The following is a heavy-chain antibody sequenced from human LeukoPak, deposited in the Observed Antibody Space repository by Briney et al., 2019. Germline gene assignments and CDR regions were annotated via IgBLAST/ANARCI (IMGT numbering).Heavy chain of an antibody. CDR3: ARRNVLMVYAIDY. CDR2: IYYSGST. D-gene: IGHD2-8*01. V-gene: IGHV4-39*01. J-gene: IGHJ4*02. Sequence: SETLSLTCTVSGGSISSSSYYWGWIRQPPGKGLEWIGSIYYSGSTYYNPSLKSRVTISVDTPKNQFSLKLSSVTAADTAVYYCARRNVLMVYAIDYWGQGTLVTVSS. CDR1: GGSISSSSYY.